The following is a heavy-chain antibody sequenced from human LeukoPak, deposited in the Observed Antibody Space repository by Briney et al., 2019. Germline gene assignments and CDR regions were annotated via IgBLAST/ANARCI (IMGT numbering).Heavy chain of an antibody. Sequence: SVKVSCKASGGTFSSYAISWVRQAPGQRLEWMGGIIPIFGTANYAQKFQGRVTITTDESTSTAYMELSSLRSEDTAVYYCARGVYGDYLEYFQHWGQGTLVTVSS. CDR2: IIPIFGTA. D-gene: IGHD4-17*01. V-gene: IGHV1-69*05. CDR3: ARGVYGDYLEYFQH. J-gene: IGHJ1*01. CDR1: GGTFSSYA.